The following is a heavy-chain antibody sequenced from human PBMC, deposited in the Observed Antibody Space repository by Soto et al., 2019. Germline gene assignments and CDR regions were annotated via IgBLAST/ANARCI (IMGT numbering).Heavy chain of an antibody. CDR1: GGSISSYY. CDR2: IYYSGST. V-gene: IGHV4-59*01. J-gene: IGHJ4*02. Sequence: SEMLSLTCTVSGGSISSYYWSWIRQPPGKGLEWIGYIYYSGSTNYNPSLKSRVTISVDTSKNQFSLKLSSVTAADTAVYYCGGPTPAMVTYWGQGTLVTVSS. CDR3: GGPTPAMVTY. D-gene: IGHD5-18*01.